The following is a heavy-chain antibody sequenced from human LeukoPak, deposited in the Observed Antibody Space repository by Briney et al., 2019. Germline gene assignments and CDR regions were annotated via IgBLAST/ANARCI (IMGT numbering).Heavy chain of an antibody. J-gene: IGHJ4*02. CDR3: ARLRGLRFLEWLSEFDY. CDR2: IYCIGST. Sequence: SETLSLTCTVSGGSISSYYWSWIRQPPGKGLEWIGYIYCIGSTNYSPSLKSRVTISIDTSKNQFSLKLRSVTAADTAVYYCARLRGLRFLEWLSEFDYWGQRTLVTVSS. V-gene: IGHV4-59*01. D-gene: IGHD3-3*01. CDR1: GGSISSYY.